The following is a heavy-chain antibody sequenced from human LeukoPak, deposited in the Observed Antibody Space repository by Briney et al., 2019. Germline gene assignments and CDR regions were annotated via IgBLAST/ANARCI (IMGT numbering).Heavy chain of an antibody. Sequence: GRSLRLSCAASGFPFSNHGMHWVRQAPGKGLEWVAVISYDGRNKYYADSVKGRFTISRDNAKNSLYLQMNSLRDEDTAVYFCARDPGDYWGQGTLVTVSS. CDR3: ARDPGDY. D-gene: IGHD3-10*01. CDR2: ISYDGRNK. V-gene: IGHV3-30*03. J-gene: IGHJ4*02. CDR1: GFPFSNHG.